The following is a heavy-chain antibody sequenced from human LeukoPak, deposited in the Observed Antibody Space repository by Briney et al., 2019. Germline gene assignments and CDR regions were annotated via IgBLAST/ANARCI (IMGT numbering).Heavy chain of an antibody. CDR1: RFTFSGFA. J-gene: IGHJ2*01. CDR3: AKDHSGSYSGWYFDL. V-gene: IGHV3-23*01. D-gene: IGHD1-26*01. Sequence: PGGSLRLSCAASRFTFSGFAMSWVRQVPGKGLEWVSGISGGGEATFYADSVKGRFTSSRDSSTNTLYLQMNSLRVEDTAIYHCAKDHSGSYSGWYFDLWGRGTLVTVSS. CDR2: ISGGGEAT.